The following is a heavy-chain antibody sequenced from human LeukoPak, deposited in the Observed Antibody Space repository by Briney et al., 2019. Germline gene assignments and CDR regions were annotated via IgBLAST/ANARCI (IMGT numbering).Heavy chain of an antibody. J-gene: IGHJ2*01. D-gene: IGHD4-17*01. CDR2: IYYSGST. CDR3: AWSLRRLYWYFDL. CDR1: GGSVISGSYY. V-gene: IGHV4-61*01. Sequence: PSETLSFTCTVSGGSVISGSYYWSWIRQPPGKGLEWIGYIYYSGSTNYNPSLKSRVTISVDTSKNQFSLKLSSVTAADTAVYYCAWSLRRLYWYFDLWGRGTLVTVSS.